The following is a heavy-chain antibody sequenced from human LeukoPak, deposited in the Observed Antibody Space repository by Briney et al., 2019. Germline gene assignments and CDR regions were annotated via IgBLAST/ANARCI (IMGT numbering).Heavy chain of an antibody. CDR2: LSYDGSNK. CDR1: GFTFSSYG. Sequence: GGSLRLSCAASGFTFSSYGVRWVRQAPGKGLEWVAVLSYDGSNKYYADSVKGRFTISRDNSKNTLYLQMNSLRAEDTAVYYCASIFSICSSTSCAYDYWGQGTLVTVSS. D-gene: IGHD2-2*01. V-gene: IGHV3-30*03. J-gene: IGHJ4*02. CDR3: ASIFSICSSTSCAYDY.